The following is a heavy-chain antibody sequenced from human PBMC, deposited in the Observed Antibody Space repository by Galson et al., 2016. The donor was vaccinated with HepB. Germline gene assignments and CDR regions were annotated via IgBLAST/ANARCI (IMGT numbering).Heavy chain of an antibody. CDR2: IYYGGST. Sequence: SETLSLTCTVSGGSISSSSYSWGWIRQPPGKGLEWIGSIYYGGSTSYNPSLKSRVTISVDPSKNDFFLRLSSVTAADTAVYYCVREGSGELIEPPGPIDYWGQGTLVTVSS. V-gene: IGHV4-39*07. CDR3: VREGSGELIEPPGPIDY. D-gene: IGHD1-26*01. CDR1: GGSISSSSYS. J-gene: IGHJ4*02.